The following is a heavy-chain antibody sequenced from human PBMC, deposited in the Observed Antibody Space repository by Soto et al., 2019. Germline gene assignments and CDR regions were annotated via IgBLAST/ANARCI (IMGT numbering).Heavy chain of an antibody. V-gene: IGHV3-74*01. CDR1: GFTFSSYW. Sequence: PGGSLRLSYAASGFTFSSYWMHWVRQAPGKGLVWVSRINSDGSDTTYADSVKGRFTISRGNAKNTLYLQMNSLRAEDTAVYYCAREIAVSRNWFDPWGQGTLVTVSS. D-gene: IGHD6-19*01. J-gene: IGHJ5*02. CDR2: INSDGSDT. CDR3: AREIAVSRNWFDP.